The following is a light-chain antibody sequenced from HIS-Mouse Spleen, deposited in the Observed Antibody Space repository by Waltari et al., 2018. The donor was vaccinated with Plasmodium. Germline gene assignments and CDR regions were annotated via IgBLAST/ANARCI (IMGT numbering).Light chain of an antibody. V-gene: IGKV3-20*01. CDR2: GAS. J-gene: IGKJ4*01. CDR3: QQYGSSPLT. CDR1: QSVSRIH. Sequence: EIVLTQSPGTLSLSPGERATLSCRARQSVSRIHLAWYQQKPGPAPRLLIYGASSRATGIPDRFSGSGYETDFTLTISRLEPEDLAVYYCQQYGSSPLTFGGGTKVEIK.